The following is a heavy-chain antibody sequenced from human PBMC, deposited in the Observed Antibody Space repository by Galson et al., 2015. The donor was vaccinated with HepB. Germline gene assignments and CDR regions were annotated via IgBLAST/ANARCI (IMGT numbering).Heavy chain of an antibody. CDR1: GFTFSSYA. J-gene: IGHJ5*02. D-gene: IGHD6-19*01. Sequence: SLRLSCAASGFTFSSYAMSWVRQAPGKGLEWVSAISGSGGSTYYAGSVKGRFTISRDNSKNTLYLQMNSLRAEDTAVYYCAKDHEAEYTAVANGVVNWFDPWGQGTLVTVSS. CDR3: AKDHEAEYTAVANGVVNWFDP. CDR2: ISGSGGST. V-gene: IGHV3-23*01.